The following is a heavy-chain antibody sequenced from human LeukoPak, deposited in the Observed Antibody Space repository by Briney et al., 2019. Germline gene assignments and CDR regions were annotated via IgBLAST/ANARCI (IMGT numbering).Heavy chain of an antibody. CDR2: VKSDERSI. J-gene: IGHJ6*04. Sequence: PGGSLRLSCAASGFTFSDSWMHWVRLVPGRGRVWVARVKSDERSIRYADSVEGRFTISRDNAKSMVYLQMNSLRVEDTALYYCARDNDYKVDVWGKGTTVLVSS. CDR1: GFTFSDSW. D-gene: IGHD4-11*01. CDR3: ARDNDYKVDV. V-gene: IGHV3-74*01.